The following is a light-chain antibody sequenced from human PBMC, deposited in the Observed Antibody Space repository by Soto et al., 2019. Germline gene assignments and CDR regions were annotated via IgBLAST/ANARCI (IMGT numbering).Light chain of an antibody. CDR1: NSNIGNKA. CDR2: DNN. V-gene: IGLV1-51*01. J-gene: IGLJ2*01. CDR3: GTWDSGLSVVV. Sequence: QSVLTQPPSVSAAPGQKVTISCSGSNSNIGNKAVSWYQQFPGTAPKLLIYDNNRRPSGIPDRFSASKSGTLATLAITGLQTGDEADYYCGTWDSGLSVVVFGGGTQLTVL.